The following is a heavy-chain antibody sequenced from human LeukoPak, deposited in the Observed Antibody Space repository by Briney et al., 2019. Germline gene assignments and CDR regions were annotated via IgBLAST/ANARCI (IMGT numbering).Heavy chain of an antibody. CDR3: ARERGGIAVTGTTSYYYSGMAA. Sequence: GGSLRLSCAASGFTVSNNYMSWVRQAPGKGLEWVSVIYSGGGTYYADSVRGRFTISRDNSKNTLYLQMNSLRAEDTAMYYCARERGGIAVTGTTSYYYSGMAAGGKGTTVTVS. CDR2: IYSGGGT. V-gene: IGHV3-53*01. CDR1: GFTVSNNY. J-gene: IGHJ6*04. D-gene: IGHD6-19*01.